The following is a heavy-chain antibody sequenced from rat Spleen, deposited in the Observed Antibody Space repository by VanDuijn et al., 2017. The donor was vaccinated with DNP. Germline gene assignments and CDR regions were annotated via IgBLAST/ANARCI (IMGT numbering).Heavy chain of an antibody. D-gene: IGHD5-1*01. V-gene: IGHV2-41*01. Sequence: QVQLRESGPVLVQASETLSLTCTVAGFSLTNYDVHWVRQPPGKGLEWMGVIWSTGGTRYNSALKSRLIISKDTSKRQVFLKMNSLQTEDTAIYFCARDGTYWGQGVMVTVSS. CDR3: ARDGTY. J-gene: IGHJ2*01. CDR2: IWSTGGT. CDR1: GFSLTNYD.